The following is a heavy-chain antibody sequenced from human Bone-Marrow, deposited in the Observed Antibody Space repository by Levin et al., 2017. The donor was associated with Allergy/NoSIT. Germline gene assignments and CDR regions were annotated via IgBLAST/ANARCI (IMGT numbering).Heavy chain of an antibody. J-gene: IGHJ4*02. CDR2: ISGSGGDT. CDR3: AKTFSVYDFWSGYYRFDY. V-gene: IGHV3-23*01. Sequence: GGSLRLSCAASGFAFTNYVMTWVRQAPGKGLEWVSSISGSGGDTYYADSVKGRFTISRDNSNNTLFLQMNSLRAEDTAIYYCAKTFSVYDFWSGYYRFDYWGQGTLVTVSS. CDR1: GFAFTNYV. D-gene: IGHD3-3*01.